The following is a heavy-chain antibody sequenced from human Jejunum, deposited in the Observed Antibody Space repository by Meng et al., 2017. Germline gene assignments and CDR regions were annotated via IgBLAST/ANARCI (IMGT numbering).Heavy chain of an antibody. CDR1: GGSLKDFY. CDR3: ARALGAYGDSGFAY. D-gene: IGHD4-17*01. V-gene: IGHV4-34*01. J-gene: IGHJ4*02. Sequence: QVQPQQWGAGLLKPSETLSLTCAVSGGSLKDFYWNWIRQPPGKGLEWIGEISHSGSTNYNPSLKSRVTISVDRSQNQLSLKLTSVSGTDTAVYFCARALGAYGDSGFAYWGQGALVTGSS. CDR2: ISHSGST.